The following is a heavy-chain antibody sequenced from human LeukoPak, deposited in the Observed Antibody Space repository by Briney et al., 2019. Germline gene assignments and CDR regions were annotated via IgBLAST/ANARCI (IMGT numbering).Heavy chain of an antibody. D-gene: IGHD6-19*01. V-gene: IGHV1-69*13. CDR2: IIPIFGTA. J-gene: IGHJ4*02. Sequence: SVTVSCTASGGTFSSYAISWVRQAPGLGLEWMGGIIPIFGTANYAQKFQGRVTITADESTSTAYTELSSLRSEDTAVYYCARAREYSSGFDYWGQGTLVTVSS. CDR3: ARAREYSSGFDY. CDR1: GGTFSSYA.